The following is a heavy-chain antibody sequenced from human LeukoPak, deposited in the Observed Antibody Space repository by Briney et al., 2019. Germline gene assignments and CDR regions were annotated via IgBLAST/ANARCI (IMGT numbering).Heavy chain of an antibody. CDR3: RVGSCLENAFDI. Sequence: ASVKVSCKASGYTFTSYGISWVRQAPGQGLEWMGWISAYNGNTNYAQKLQGRVTMATDTSTSTAYMELRSLRSDDTAVYYCRVGSCLENAFDIWGQGTMVTVSS. J-gene: IGHJ3*02. D-gene: IGHD1-26*01. CDR1: GYTFTSYG. CDR2: ISAYNGNT. V-gene: IGHV1-18*01.